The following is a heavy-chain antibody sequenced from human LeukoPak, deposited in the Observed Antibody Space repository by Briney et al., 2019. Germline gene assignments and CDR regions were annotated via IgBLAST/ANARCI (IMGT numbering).Heavy chain of an antibody. Sequence: SETLSLTCTVSGGSISSSSYYWGWIRQPPGKGLEWIGSIYYSGSTYYNPSLKSRVTISVDTSKNQSSLKLSSVTAADTAVYYCARHPRKGYFDYWGQGTLVTVSS. CDR3: ARHPRKGYFDY. CDR2: IYYSGST. V-gene: IGHV4-39*01. CDR1: GGSISSSSYY. J-gene: IGHJ4*02.